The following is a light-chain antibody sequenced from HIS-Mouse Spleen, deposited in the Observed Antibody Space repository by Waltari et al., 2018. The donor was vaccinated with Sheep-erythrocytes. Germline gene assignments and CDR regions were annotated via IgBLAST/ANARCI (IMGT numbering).Light chain of an antibody. Sequence: QSALTQPRSVSGSPGPSVTITCTGTRRDVCGFNYFSWYQHHPGKAPKLMIYDVSKRPSGVPDRFSGSKSGNTASLTISGLQAEDEADYYCCSYAGSYTFWVFGGGTRLTVL. J-gene: IGLJ3*02. CDR2: DVS. V-gene: IGLV2-11*01. CDR1: RRDVCGFNY. CDR3: CSYAGSYTFWV.